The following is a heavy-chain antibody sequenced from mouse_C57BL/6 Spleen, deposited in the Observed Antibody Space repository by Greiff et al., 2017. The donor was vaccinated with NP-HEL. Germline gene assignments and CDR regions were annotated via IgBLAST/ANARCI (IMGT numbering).Heavy chain of an antibody. D-gene: IGHD1-1*01. J-gene: IGHJ1*03. Sequence: EVQLVESGPGMVKPSQSLSLTCTVTGYSITSGYDWHWIRHFPGNKLEWMGYISYSGSTNYNPSPKSRISITHDTSKNHFFLKLNSVTTEDTATYYCARDYYYGSSPGYFDVWGTGTTVTVSS. V-gene: IGHV3-1*01. CDR1: GYSITSGYD. CDR3: ARDYYYGSSPGYFDV. CDR2: ISYSGST.